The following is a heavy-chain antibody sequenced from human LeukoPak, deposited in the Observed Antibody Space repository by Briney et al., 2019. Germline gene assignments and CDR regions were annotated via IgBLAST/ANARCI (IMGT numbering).Heavy chain of an antibody. V-gene: IGHV4-39*01. CDR1: GGSINSSNYY. D-gene: IGHD6-19*01. Sequence: SETLSLTCTVSGGSINSSNYYWGWIRQPPGKGLEWIGSIYYSGSTYYNPSLKSRVSISVDTSKDQFSLKLSSVTAADTAVYYRARHRDSSGWYDFDYWGQGTLVTVSS. CDR3: ARHRDSSGWYDFDY. CDR2: IYYSGST. J-gene: IGHJ4*02.